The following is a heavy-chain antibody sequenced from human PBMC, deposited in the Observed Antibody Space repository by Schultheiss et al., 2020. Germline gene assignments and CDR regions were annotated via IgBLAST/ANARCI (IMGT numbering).Heavy chain of an antibody. CDR1: GFTFSGYD. CDR2: IGKATSYI. D-gene: IGHD2-2*02. V-gene: IGHV3-21*01. CDR3: AKDRQTIRSRPYLWCFDS. Sequence: GGSLRLSCAASGFTFSGYDMHWVRQAPGKGLEWVSAIGKATSYIYYADSVKGRFTISRDDAKNSLNLQMNSLRADDTAVYYCAKDRQTIRSRPYLWCFDSWGQGTLVTGSS. J-gene: IGHJ5*01.